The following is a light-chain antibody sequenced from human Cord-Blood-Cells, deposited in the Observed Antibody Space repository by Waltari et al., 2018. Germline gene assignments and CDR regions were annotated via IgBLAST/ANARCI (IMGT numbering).Light chain of an antibody. CDR1: QSISSY. CDR3: QQSYSTPYT. J-gene: IGKJ2*01. Sequence: IQMTQSPSSLSASVGDRVTNTCRASQSISSYLNWYQQKPGKAPKLLIYAASSLQSGVPSRFSGSGSGTDFTLTISSLQPEDFATYYCQQSYSTPYTFGQGTKLEIK. CDR2: AAS. V-gene: IGKV1-39*01.